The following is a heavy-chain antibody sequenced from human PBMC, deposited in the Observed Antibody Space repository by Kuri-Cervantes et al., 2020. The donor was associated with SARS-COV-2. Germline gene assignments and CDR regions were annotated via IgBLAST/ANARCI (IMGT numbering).Heavy chain of an antibody. J-gene: IGHJ6*02. CDR3: ARGGYDSPIFYYYGMDV. CDR1: GFTFSSYS. CDR2: ISTSSSTI. V-gene: IGHV3-48*02. Sequence: ETLSLTCAASGFTFSSYSMNWVRQAPGKGLEWVSYISTSSSTIYYADSVKGRFTISRDNAKNSLYLQMNSLRDEDTAVHYCARGGYDSPIFYYYGMDVWGQGTTVTVSS. D-gene: IGHD5-12*01.